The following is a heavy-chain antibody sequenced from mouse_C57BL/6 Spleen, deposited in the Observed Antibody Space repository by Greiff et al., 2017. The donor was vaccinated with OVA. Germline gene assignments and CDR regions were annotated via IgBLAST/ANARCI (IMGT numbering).Heavy chain of an antibody. CDR3: ARKADYDYGFAY. V-gene: IGHV2-2*01. J-gene: IGHJ3*01. D-gene: IGHD2-4*01. CDR1: GFSLTSYG. CDR2: IWSGGST. Sequence: QVQLQQSGPGLVQPSQSLSITCTVSGFSLTSYGVHWVRQSPGKGLEWLGVIWSGGSTDYNAAFISRLSISKDNSKSQVFFKMNSLQADDTAIYYCARKADYDYGFAYWGQGTLVTVSA.